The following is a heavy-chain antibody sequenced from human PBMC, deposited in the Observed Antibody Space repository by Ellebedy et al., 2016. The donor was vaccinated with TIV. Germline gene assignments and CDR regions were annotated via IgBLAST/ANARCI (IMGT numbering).Heavy chain of an antibody. V-gene: IGHV1-69*04. CDR2: ILPILGIA. CDR3: ARGAAYYYDSDDAFDI. J-gene: IGHJ3*02. CDR1: GYTFTSYD. D-gene: IGHD3-22*01. Sequence: ASVKVSCKASGYTFTSYDINCVRQATGQGLEWMGRILPILGIANYAQKFQGRVTIAADKSTSTAYMELSSLRSEDTAVYYCARGAAYYYDSDDAFDIWGQGTMVTVSS.